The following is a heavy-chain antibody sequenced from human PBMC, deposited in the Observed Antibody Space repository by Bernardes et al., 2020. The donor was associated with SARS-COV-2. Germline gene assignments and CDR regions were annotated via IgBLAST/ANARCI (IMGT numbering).Heavy chain of an antibody. CDR2: LKHSGST. CDR1: GGSFRGYY. V-gene: IGHV4-34*01. CDR3: AQVIYCTNGVCNRYYYCYMDV. J-gene: IGHJ6*03. D-gene: IGHD2-8*01. Sequence: SDILSLNCAVYGGSFRGYYWCWIRQLPGKGPEWIGELKHSGSTNYNPSLKSRVTISVDTSKNQFSLKLTSVTAADTAVYYCAQVIYCTNGVCNRYYYCYMDVWGKGTTVTVSS.